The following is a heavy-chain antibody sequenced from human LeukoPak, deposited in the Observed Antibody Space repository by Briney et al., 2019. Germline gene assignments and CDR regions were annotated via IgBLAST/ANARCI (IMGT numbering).Heavy chain of an antibody. J-gene: IGHJ4*02. V-gene: IGHV3-30*02. D-gene: IGHD6-19*01. CDR1: GFTFSSYG. CDR3: AKDHLPGIVVADRDY. CDR2: IRYDGSNK. Sequence: PGGSLRLSCAASGFTFSSYGMHWVRQAPAKGLEGVAFIRYDGSNKYYAASVKGRFTISRDNSKNTLYLQINSLRAEDTAVYYCAKDHLPGIVVADRDYWGQGTLVTVSS.